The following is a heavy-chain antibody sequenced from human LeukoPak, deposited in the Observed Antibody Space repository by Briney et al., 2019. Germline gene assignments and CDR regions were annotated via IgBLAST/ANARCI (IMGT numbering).Heavy chain of an antibody. Sequence: GRSLRLSCAASGFTFSSYAMHWVRQAPGKGLEWISYISSSSGTIYYADSVKGRFTISRDNSKNTLYLQMNSLRVEDTAVYYCARDLLAAAGTGYFDYWGQGTLVTVSS. D-gene: IGHD6-13*01. CDR1: GFTFSSYA. CDR3: ARDLLAAAGTGYFDY. V-gene: IGHV3-48*01. CDR2: ISSSSGTI. J-gene: IGHJ4*02.